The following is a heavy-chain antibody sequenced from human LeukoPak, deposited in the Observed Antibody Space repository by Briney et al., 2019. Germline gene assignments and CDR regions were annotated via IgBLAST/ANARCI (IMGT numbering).Heavy chain of an antibody. D-gene: IGHD2-21*01. V-gene: IGHV4-30-4*07. CDR1: GGSISSGGYS. J-gene: IGHJ3*02. CDR2: IYYSGST. CDR3: ARGLDTNDWSDAFDI. Sequence: PSQTLSLTCAVSGGSISSGGYSWSWIRQPPGKGLEWIGYIYYSGSTYYNPSLKSRVTISVDTSKNQFSLKLSSVTAADTAVYYCARGLDTNDWSDAFDIWGQGTMVTVSS.